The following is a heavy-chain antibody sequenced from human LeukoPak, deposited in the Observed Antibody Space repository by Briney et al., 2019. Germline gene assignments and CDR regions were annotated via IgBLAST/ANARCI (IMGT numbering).Heavy chain of an antibody. Sequence: GGSLRLSCAASGFTFSSYWMNWARQAPGKGLEWVASINHNGNVNYYVDSVKGRFTISRDNAKNSLYLQMNSLRDEDTAVYYCAKDLYSNYGPADYWGQGNLVTVSS. D-gene: IGHD4-11*01. V-gene: IGHV3-7*03. CDR3: AKDLYSNYGPADY. J-gene: IGHJ4*02. CDR2: INHNGNVN. CDR1: GFTFSSYW.